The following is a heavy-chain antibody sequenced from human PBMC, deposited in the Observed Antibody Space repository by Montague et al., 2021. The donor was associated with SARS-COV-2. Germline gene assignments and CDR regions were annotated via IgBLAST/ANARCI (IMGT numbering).Heavy chain of an antibody. CDR3: TSGREGNYNVMDV. CDR1: GDSVSINSAT. V-gene: IGHV6-1*01. CDR2: TYYRSKWYN. D-gene: IGHD1-1*01. J-gene: IGHJ6*02. Sequence: YAISGDSVSINSATWNWVRQSPSRGLEWLGRTYYRSKWYNDYAVSVRGRVTINPDTSKNQFSLQLNSVTPEDTAIYYCTSGREGNYNVMDVWGQGTTVTVSS.